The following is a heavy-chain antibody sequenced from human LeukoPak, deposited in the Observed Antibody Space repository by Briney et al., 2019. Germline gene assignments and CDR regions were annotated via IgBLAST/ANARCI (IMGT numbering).Heavy chain of an antibody. CDR2: IWYDGSNK. D-gene: IGHD2-21*02. CDR1: GFTFSSYG. Sequence: PGGSLRLSCAASGFTFSSYGMLWVRQAPGKGLEWVAVIWYDGSNKYYADSVKGRFTISRDNSKNTLYLQMNSLRAEDTAVYYCARDRCGGDCLSLGYWGQGTLVTVSS. V-gene: IGHV3-33*01. CDR3: ARDRCGGDCLSLGY. J-gene: IGHJ4*02.